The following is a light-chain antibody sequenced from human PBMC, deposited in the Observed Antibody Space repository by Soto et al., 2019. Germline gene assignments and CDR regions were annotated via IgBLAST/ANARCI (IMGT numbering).Light chain of an antibody. CDR1: SSDVGGYNY. CDR3: SSYTSSSTGYV. Sequence: QSALTQPASVSGSPGQSITISCTGTSSDVGGYNYVSWYQQHPGKAPKLMIYEVSNRPSGVSNRFSGSKSGNTASLTISGLQAEDEADYYCSSYTSSSTGYVFGTGTKLIVL. V-gene: IGLV2-14*01. CDR2: EVS. J-gene: IGLJ1*01.